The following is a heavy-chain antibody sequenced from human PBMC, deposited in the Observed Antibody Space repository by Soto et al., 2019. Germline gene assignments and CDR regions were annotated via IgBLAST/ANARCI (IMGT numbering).Heavy chain of an antibody. CDR2: INAGNGNT. D-gene: IGHD2-15*01. Sequence: QVQLVQSGAKVKKPGASVNVSCKASGYTFTSYAMHWVRQAPGQRLEWMGWINAGNGNTKYSQKFQGRVTITRDTSASTAYMELSSLRSEDTAVYYCVRGPGGPDGPGDYWGQGTLVTVSS. CDR3: VRGPGGPDGPGDY. V-gene: IGHV1-3*01. CDR1: GYTFTSYA. J-gene: IGHJ4*02.